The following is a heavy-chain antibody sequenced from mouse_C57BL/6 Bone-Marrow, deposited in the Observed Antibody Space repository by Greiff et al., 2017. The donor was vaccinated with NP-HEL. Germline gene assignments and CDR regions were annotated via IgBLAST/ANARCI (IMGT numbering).Heavy chain of an antibody. V-gene: IGHV1-31*01. CDR3: ARENYYGSSYVGYFDY. Sequence: EVKLQQSGPELVKPGASVKISCKASGYSFTGYYMHWVKQSHGNILDWIGYIYPYNGVSSYNQKFKGKATLTVDKSSSTAYMELRSLTSEDSAVYYCARENYYGSSYVGYFDYWGQGTTLTVSS. CDR2: IYPYNGVS. D-gene: IGHD1-1*01. J-gene: IGHJ2*01. CDR1: GYSFTGYY.